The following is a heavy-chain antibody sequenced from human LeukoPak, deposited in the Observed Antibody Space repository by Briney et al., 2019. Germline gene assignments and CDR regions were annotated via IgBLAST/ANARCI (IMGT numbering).Heavy chain of an antibody. CDR2: IKEDGSDK. CDR1: GFTFSNYW. Sequence: GGSLRLSCAASGFTFSNYWMNWVRQAPGKGLEWVANIKEDGSDKKYVDSVKGRFTISRDNAKNSLYLQMNSLRAVDTAVYYCARRNYFDYWGQGTLATVSS. J-gene: IGHJ4*02. V-gene: IGHV3-7*03. CDR3: ARRNYFDY.